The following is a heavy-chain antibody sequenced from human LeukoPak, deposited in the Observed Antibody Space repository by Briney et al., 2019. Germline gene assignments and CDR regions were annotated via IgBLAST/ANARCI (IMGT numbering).Heavy chain of an antibody. CDR3: ARRPRYCSGGSCYLDY. CDR2: IYPGDSDT. V-gene: IGHV5-51*01. J-gene: IGHJ4*02. Sequence: GESLKISCKASGYSFTSYWIGWVRQIPGKGLEWMGIIYPGDSDTRYSPSFQGQVTISADKSITTAYLQWSSLKASDTAMYYCARRPRYCSGGSCYLDYWGQGTLVTVSS. CDR1: GYSFTSYW. D-gene: IGHD2-15*01.